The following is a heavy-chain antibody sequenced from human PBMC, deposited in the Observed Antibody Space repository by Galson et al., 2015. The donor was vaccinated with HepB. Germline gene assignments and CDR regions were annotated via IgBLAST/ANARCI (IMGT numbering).Heavy chain of an antibody. CDR1: GFTVSSNY. J-gene: IGHJ3*02. CDR2: IYSGGST. Sequence: SLRLSCAASGFTVSSNYMSWVRQAPGKGLEWVSVIYSGGSTYYADSVEGRFTISRDNSKNTLYLQMNSLRAEDTAVYYCARVGERSSGTTDAFDIWGQGTVVTVSS. CDR3: ARVGERSSGTTDAFDI. V-gene: IGHV3-53*01. D-gene: IGHD6-19*01.